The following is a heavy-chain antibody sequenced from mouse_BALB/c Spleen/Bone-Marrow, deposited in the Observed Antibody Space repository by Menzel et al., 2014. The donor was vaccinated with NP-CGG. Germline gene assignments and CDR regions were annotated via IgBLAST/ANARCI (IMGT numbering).Heavy chain of an antibody. J-gene: IGHJ2*01. CDR2: IHPGHGDT. CDR3: NAEHGNYRCFVY. CDR1: GFNIKDYY. Sequence: VQLQHPGAELVRTGASVKPSCTASGFNIKDYYMHCAKQTPEHGLEWTGWIHPGHGDTEYAPKFQGNATMTAVRSSNTAYLQLSSLTSEDTAVYCCNAEHGNYRCFVYWGEGTTITVSS. V-gene: IGHV14-4*02.